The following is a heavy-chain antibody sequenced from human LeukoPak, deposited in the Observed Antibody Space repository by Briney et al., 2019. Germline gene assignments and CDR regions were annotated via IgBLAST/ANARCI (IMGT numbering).Heavy chain of an antibody. CDR3: ARHVSYEQWLVPTDY. D-gene: IGHD6-19*01. V-gene: IGHV5-51*01. CDR1: GYSFTSYW. J-gene: IGHJ4*02. CDR2: IYPGDSDT. Sequence: GESLKISCKGSGYSFTSYWIGWVRQMPGKGLEWMGIIYPGDSDTRYSPSFQGQVTISADKSISTAYLQWSSLKASDTAMYYCARHVSYEQWLVPTDYWGQGTLVTVPS.